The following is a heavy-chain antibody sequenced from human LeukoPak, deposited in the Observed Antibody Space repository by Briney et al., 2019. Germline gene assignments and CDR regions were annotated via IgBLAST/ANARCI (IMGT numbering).Heavy chain of an antibody. Sequence: SETLSLTCTVSGGSISSYYWSWFRQPPGKGLEWIGYIYYSGSTNYNPSLKSRVTISVDTSKNQFSLKLSSVTAADTAVYYCARGHATTRGNWFDPWGQGTLVTVSS. CDR1: GGSISSYY. V-gene: IGHV4-59*01. D-gene: IGHD1-26*01. CDR2: IYYSGST. J-gene: IGHJ5*02. CDR3: ARGHATTRGNWFDP.